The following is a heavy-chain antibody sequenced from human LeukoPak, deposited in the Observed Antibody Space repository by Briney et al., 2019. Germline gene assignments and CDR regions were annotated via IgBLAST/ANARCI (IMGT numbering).Heavy chain of an antibody. J-gene: IGHJ6*03. CDR3: SRGTKVIYYNYMDV. Sequence: PSGTLSLTCTVSGSSISSGYYWNWIRQPPGKGLEWIGEINHSGSTNYNPSLKSRVTISVDTSKDQFSLKLSSVTAADTAVYYCSRGTKVIYYNYMDVWGKGTTVTVSS. D-gene: IGHD2/OR15-2a*01. CDR1: GSSISSGYY. V-gene: IGHV4-34*01. CDR2: INHSGST.